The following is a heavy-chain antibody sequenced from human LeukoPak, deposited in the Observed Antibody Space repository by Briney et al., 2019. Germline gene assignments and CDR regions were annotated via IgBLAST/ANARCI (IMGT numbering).Heavy chain of an antibody. Sequence: SETLSLTCAVYGGSFSGYYWSWIRQPPGKGLEWIGEINHSGSTNYNPSLKSRVTISVDTSKNQFSLKLSSVTAADTAVYYCARASGDDILTGPNWFDPRGQGTLVTVSS. CDR2: INHSGST. CDR1: GGSFSGYY. V-gene: IGHV4-34*01. J-gene: IGHJ5*02. CDR3: ARASGDDILTGPNWFDP. D-gene: IGHD3-9*01.